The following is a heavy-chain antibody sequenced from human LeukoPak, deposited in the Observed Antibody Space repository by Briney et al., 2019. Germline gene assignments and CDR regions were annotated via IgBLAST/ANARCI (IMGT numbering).Heavy chain of an antibody. Sequence: PGGSLRLSCAASGVTFSNAWMSWVRQAPGKGLEWVGRIKSKTDGGTTAYAAPGKGRFTISRADSKNTLYLQMNSLKTEDTAVYYCTTVYYYGSRSYRVYYFDYWGQGPLVTVSS. CDR2: IKSKTDGGTT. J-gene: IGHJ4*02. V-gene: IGHV3-15*01. CDR1: GVTFSNAW. D-gene: IGHD3-10*01. CDR3: TTVYYYGSRSYRVYYFDY.